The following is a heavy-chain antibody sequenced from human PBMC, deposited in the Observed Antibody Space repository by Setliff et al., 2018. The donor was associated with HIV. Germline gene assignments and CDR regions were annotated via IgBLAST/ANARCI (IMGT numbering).Heavy chain of an antibody. Sequence: PGGSLRLSCAASGFSFRTYSMNWVRQAPGRGLEWISYLASSSSTTYYAASVKGRFTISRDDAKNSLFLQMNNLRADDTAVYYCARGARGYSYGWGQGTLVTVSS. CDR2: LASSSSTT. J-gene: IGHJ4*02. V-gene: IGHV3-48*01. D-gene: IGHD5-18*01. CDR3: ARGARGYSYG. CDR1: GFSFRTYS.